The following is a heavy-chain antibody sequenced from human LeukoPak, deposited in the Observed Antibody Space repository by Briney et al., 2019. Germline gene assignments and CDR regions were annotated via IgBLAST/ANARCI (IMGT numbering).Heavy chain of an antibody. CDR3: ARAPLGTSVQRYNWFDP. D-gene: IGHD1-7*01. CDR1: GFTFSSYS. Sequence: GGSLRLSCAASGFTFSSYSMHWVRQAPGKGLEWVAIISYDGDNKYYADSVKGRFTISRDNSENTLYLQINSLRPEDTALYYCARAPLGTSVQRYNWFDPWGQGTLVTVSS. J-gene: IGHJ5*02. V-gene: IGHV3-30*04. CDR2: ISYDGDNK.